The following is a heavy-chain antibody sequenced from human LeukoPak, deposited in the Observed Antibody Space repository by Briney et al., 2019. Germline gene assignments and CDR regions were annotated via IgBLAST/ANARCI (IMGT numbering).Heavy chain of an antibody. CDR1: GFTFSNFA. Sequence: PGGSLRLSCAASGFTFSNFAMSWVRQAPGKGLEWVSAAGTGSDTSYADSVKGRFTISRDNSKNTLYLQVNSLGAEDTAVYYCAKLLGSYYSEAADYWGQGTLVTVPS. CDR3: AKLLGSYYSEAADY. J-gene: IGHJ4*02. V-gene: IGHV3-23*01. CDR2: AGTGSDT. D-gene: IGHD1-26*01.